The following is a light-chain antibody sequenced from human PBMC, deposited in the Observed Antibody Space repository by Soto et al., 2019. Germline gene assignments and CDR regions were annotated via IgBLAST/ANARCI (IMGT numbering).Light chain of an antibody. J-gene: IGKJ5*01. V-gene: IGKV1-33*01. CDR3: QQYEDFPLT. Sequence: DIEMTQSPSSLSASVGDRVTITCQASQYISNYLNWYQQKTGRAPKLLIYDASSLESGVSSRFSGSGSGTHFTFTISSLQPDDIATYYCQQYEDFPLTFGQGTRLDIK. CDR1: QYISNY. CDR2: DAS.